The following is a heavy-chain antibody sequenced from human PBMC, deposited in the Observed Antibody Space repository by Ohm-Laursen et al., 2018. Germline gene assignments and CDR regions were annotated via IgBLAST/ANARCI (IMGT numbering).Heavy chain of an antibody. J-gene: IGHJ4*02. CDR2: ISSSGSSI. D-gene: IGHD3-3*01. CDR1: GFTFSSYE. V-gene: IGHV3-48*03. CDR3: ARDLRFLEWLLVY. Sequence: SLRLSCAASGFTFSSYEINWVRQAPGRGLEWVSYISSSGSSIFYADSVKGRFTISRDNAKNSLYLQMNSLGAEDTAVYYCARDLRFLEWLLVYWGQGTLVTVSS.